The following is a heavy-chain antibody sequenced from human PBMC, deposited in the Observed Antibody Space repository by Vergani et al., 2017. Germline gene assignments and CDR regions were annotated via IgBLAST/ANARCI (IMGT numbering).Heavy chain of an antibody. CDR2: FDPEDGET. D-gene: IGHD4-17*01. CDR1: GYTLTELS. CDR3: ATPKSIDYGPSQWYFDY. Sequence: QVQLVQSGGEVKKPGASVKVSCKVSGYTLTELSMHWVRQAPGKGLEWMGGFDPEDGETIYAQKFQGRVTMTEDTSTDTAYMELSSLRSEDTDVYYCATPKSIDYGPSQWYFDYWGQGTLVTVSS. J-gene: IGHJ4*02. V-gene: IGHV1-24*01.